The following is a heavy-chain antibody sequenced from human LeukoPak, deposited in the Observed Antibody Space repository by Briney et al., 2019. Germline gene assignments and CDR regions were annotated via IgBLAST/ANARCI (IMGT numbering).Heavy chain of an antibody. CDR2: ISYDGSNK. V-gene: IGHV3-30-3*01. D-gene: IGHD6-25*01. CDR3: ARFVSTTAVIDY. J-gene: IGHJ4*02. Sequence: GGSLRLSCAASGFTFSSYAMHWVRQAPGKGLERVAVISYDGSNKYYADSVKGRFTISRDNSKNTLYLQMNSLRAEDTAVYYCARFVSTTAVIDYWGQGTLVTVSS. CDR1: GFTFSSYA.